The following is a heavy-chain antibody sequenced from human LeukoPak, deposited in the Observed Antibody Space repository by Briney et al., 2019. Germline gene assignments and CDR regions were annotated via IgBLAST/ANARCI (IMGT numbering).Heavy chain of an antibody. CDR3: AHRGYAYSYFDY. D-gene: IGHD2-2*01. J-gene: IGHJ4*02. CDR2: IYWDDDK. Sequence: SGPTLVKPTQTLTLTCSFSGFSIGTRGVGVGWFRQPPGKALEWLAHIYWDDDKRYSPSLKSRLTITKDTSKNQVVLTMTDIGPMDTATYYCAHRGYAYSYFDYWGQGTLVTVSS. CDR1: GFSIGTRGVG. V-gene: IGHV2-5*02.